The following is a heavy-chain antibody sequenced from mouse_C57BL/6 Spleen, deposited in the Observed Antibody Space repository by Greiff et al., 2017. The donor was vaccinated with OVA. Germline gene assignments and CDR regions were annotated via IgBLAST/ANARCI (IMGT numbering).Heavy chain of an antibody. Sequence: DVQLQESGGGLVKPGGSLKLSCAASGFTFSSYAMSWVRQTPEKRLEWVATISDGGSYTYYPDNVKGRFTISRDNAKNNLYLQMSHLKSEDTAMYYCARNWDGYFDVWGTGTTVTVSS. CDR1: GFTFSSYA. J-gene: IGHJ1*03. D-gene: IGHD4-1*01. CDR3: ARNWDGYFDV. V-gene: IGHV5-4*01. CDR2: ISDGGSYT.